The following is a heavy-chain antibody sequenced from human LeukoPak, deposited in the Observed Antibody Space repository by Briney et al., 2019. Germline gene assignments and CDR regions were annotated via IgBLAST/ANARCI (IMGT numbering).Heavy chain of an antibody. V-gene: IGHV4-34*01. CDR2: INHSGST. CDR3: AMREAVAGHY. Sequence: KPSETLSLTCAVYGGSFSGYYWSWIRQPPGKGLEWIGEINHSGSTNYNPSLKSRVTISVDTSKNQFSLKLSSVTAADTAVYYCAMREAVAGHYWGQGTLVTVSS. D-gene: IGHD6-19*01. J-gene: IGHJ4*02. CDR1: GGSFSGYY.